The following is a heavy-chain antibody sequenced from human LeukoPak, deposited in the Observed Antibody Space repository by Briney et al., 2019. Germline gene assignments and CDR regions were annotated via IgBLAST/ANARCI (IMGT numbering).Heavy chain of an antibody. V-gene: IGHV3-23*01. D-gene: IGHD2-21*01. CDR3: ARAPVTSCRGAYCYPFDY. CDR1: GFTFSSYA. J-gene: IGHJ4*02. CDR2: TSSSDAGT. Sequence: GGSLRLSCAASGFTFSSYAMSWVRQAPGKGLEWVSATSSSDAGTYYADSVRGRFTISRDNSKNTLYLQMNSLRLEDAAVYFCARAPVTSCRGAYCYPFDYWGQGTQVTVSS.